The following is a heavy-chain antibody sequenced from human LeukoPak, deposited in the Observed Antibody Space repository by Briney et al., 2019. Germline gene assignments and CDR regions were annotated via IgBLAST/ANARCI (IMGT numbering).Heavy chain of an antibody. D-gene: IGHD3-10*01. CDR1: GGSISSYY. V-gene: IGHV4-59*01. CDR2: IYYSGST. Sequence: SETLSLTCTVSGGSISSYYWSWIRQPPGKGLEWIGYIYYSGSTNYNPSLKNRVTISVDTSKNQFSLKLSSVTAADTAVYYCARETPYYYGSGGSTKIRYYYYMDVWGKGTTVTISS. J-gene: IGHJ6*03. CDR3: ARETPYYYGSGGSTKIRYYYYMDV.